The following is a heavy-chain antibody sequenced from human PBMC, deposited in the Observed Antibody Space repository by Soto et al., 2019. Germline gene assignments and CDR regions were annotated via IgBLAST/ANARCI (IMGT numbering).Heavy chain of an antibody. CDR2: IIPIFGTV. CDR1: GGTFSSYP. J-gene: IGHJ4*02. D-gene: IGHD1-1*01. CDR3: ARPRTVATTKGYDY. Sequence: SVKVSCKASGGTFSSYPVTWVRQAPGQGLEWMGGIIPIFGTVNSAQKFQGRVTITADESTSTAYMELSSLTSEDTAIYCCARPRTVATTKGYDYWGQGTLVTVSS. V-gene: IGHV1-69*13.